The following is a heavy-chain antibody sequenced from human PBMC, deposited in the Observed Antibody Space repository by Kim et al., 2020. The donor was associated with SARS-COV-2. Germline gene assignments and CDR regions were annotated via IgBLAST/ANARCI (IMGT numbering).Heavy chain of an antibody. Sequence: ASVKVSCKASGYTFTSYGISWVRQAPGQGLEWMGWISAYNGNTNYAQKLQGRVTMTTDTSTSTAYMELRSLRSDDTAVYYCARVLHYDFWSAYYYYGMDVWGQGTTVTVSS. CDR3: ARVLHYDFWSAYYYYGMDV. CDR2: ISAYNGNT. CDR1: GYTFTSYG. D-gene: IGHD3-3*01. V-gene: IGHV1-18*01. J-gene: IGHJ6*02.